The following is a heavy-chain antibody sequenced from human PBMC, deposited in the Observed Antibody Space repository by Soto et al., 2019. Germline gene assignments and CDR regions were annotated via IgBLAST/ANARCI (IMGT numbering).Heavy chain of an antibody. Sequence: SVKGSCKASGGTFSSYAISWVRQAPGQGLEWMGGIIPIFGTANYAHKFQGRVTITADESTSTAYMELSSLRSEDTAVYYCARAPTPYYYDSSVLYFDYWGQGTLVTSPQ. V-gene: IGHV1-69*13. D-gene: IGHD3-22*01. CDR1: GGTFSSYA. CDR2: IIPIFGTA. J-gene: IGHJ4*02. CDR3: ARAPTPYYYDSSVLYFDY.